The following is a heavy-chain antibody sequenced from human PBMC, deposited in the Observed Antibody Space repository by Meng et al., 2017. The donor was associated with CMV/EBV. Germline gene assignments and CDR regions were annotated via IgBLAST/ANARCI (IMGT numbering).Heavy chain of an antibody. J-gene: IGHJ6*02. Sequence: GESLKISCAASGFTFSSYWMHWVRQAPGKGLVWVSRINSDGSSTSYADSVKGRFTISRDNAKNTLYLQMNSLRAEDTAVYYCASGGDITFGVVIMSHYYYYGMDVWGQGTTVTVSS. CDR1: GFTFSSYW. V-gene: IGHV3-74*01. D-gene: IGHD3-3*01. CDR2: INSDGSST. CDR3: ASGGDITFGVVIMSHYYYYGMDV.